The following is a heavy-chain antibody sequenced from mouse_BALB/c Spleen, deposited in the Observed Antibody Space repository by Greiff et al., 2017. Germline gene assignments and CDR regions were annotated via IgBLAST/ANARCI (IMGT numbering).Heavy chain of an antibody. J-gene: IGHJ2*01. CDR2: ISSGGST. V-gene: IGHV5-6-5*01. CDR3: ARGGNYYYGSSYEYFDY. CDR1: GFTFSSYA. Sequence: EVKLVESGGGLVKPGGSLKLSCAASGFTFSSYAMSWVRQTPEKRLEWVASISSGGSTYYPDSVKGRFTISRDNARNILYLQMSSLRSEDTDMYYCARGGNYYYGSSYEYFDYWGQGTTLTVSS. D-gene: IGHD1-1*01.